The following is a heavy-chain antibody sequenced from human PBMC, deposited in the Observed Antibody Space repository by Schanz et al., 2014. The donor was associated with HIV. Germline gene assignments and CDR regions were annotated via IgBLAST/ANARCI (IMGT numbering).Heavy chain of an antibody. J-gene: IGHJ4*02. D-gene: IGHD3-16*01. CDR3: ARDGGEV. CDR2: IKEDGSEK. CDR1: AFNFDSYG. V-gene: IGHV3-7*01. Sequence: EVQLLESGGGLEQPGRSLRLSCVASAFNFDSYGMHWVRQAPGKGLEWVANIKEDGSEKYHADSVKGRFTISRDNAKNSLFLQMESLRAEDTAVYYCARDGGEVWGQGALVIVSS.